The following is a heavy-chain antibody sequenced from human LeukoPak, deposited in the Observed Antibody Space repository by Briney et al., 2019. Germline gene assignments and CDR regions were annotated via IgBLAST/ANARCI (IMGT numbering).Heavy chain of an antibody. Sequence: GGSLRLSCAASGFTFSSYGMHWVRQAPGKGLEWAAVISYDGSNKYYADSVKGRFTISRDNSKNTLYLQMNSLRAEDTAVYYCAKRRVSSWYIDYWGQGTLVTVSS. CDR1: GFTFSSYG. V-gene: IGHV3-30*18. CDR2: ISYDGSNK. CDR3: AKRRVSSWYIDY. J-gene: IGHJ4*02. D-gene: IGHD6-13*01.